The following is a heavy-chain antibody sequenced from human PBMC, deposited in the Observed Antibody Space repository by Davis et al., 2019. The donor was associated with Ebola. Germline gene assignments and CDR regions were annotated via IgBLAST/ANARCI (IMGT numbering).Heavy chain of an antibody. CDR2: ISYDGSNK. CDR3: AKDSTPHYDSPCYYYYYGMDV. CDR1: GFTFRIYG. J-gene: IGHJ6*02. V-gene: IGHV3-30*18. Sequence: AGSLTLSCAASGFTFRIYGMHWVRQAPGKGLEWVAVISYDGSNKYYADSVKGRFTISSDNSKNTLYLQMNSLRAEDTAVYYCAKDSTPHYDSPCYYYYYGMDVWGQGTTVTVSS. D-gene: IGHD3-3*01.